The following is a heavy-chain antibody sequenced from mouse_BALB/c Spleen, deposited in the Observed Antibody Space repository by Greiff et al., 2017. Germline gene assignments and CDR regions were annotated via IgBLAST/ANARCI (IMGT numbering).Heavy chain of an antibody. Sequence: VQLQQSGPGLVQPSQSLSITCTVSGFSLTSYGVHWVRQSPGKGLEWLGVIWSGGSTDYNAAFISRLSISKDNSKSQVFFKMNSLQANDTAIYYCDRANYYGSSYVLDYWGQGTTLTVSS. D-gene: IGHD1-1*01. CDR1: GFSLTSYG. CDR3: DRANYYGSSYVLDY. J-gene: IGHJ2*01. V-gene: IGHV2-2*02. CDR2: IWSGGST.